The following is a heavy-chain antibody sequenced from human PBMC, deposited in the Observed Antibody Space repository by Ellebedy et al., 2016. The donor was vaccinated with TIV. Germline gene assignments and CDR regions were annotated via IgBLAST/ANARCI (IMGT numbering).Heavy chain of an antibody. CDR1: GFSLSTSGGG. CDR2: IYWDDDK. Sequence: SGPTLVXPTQTLTLTCIFPGFSLSTSGGGVGWIRQPPGKDREWLALIYWDDDKRYSPSLKSRLTITKDTSKNQVVLTMTNMDPVNTATYYCAHTKYNYGPGADAFDIWGQGTMVTVSS. D-gene: IGHD5-18*01. V-gene: IGHV2-5*02. CDR3: AHTKYNYGPGADAFDI. J-gene: IGHJ3*02.